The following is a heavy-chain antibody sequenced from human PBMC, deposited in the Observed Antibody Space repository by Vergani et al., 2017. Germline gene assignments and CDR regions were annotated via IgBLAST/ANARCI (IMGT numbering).Heavy chain of an antibody. J-gene: IGHJ2*01. V-gene: IGHV3-23*01. D-gene: IGHD6-13*01. Sequence: EVQLLESGGGLVKPGGSLRLSCAASGFTFSSYAMSWVCLAPGKGLEWVSAISGSGGSTYYADSVKDRFTISRDNSKNTLYLQVNSLRAEDTAVYYCAHFAGGGAAAGYWYFDLWGRGTLVTVSS. CDR2: ISGSGGST. CDR1: GFTFSSYA. CDR3: AHFAGGGAAAGYWYFDL.